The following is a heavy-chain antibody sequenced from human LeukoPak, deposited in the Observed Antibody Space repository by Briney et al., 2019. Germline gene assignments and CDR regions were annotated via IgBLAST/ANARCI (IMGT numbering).Heavy chain of an antibody. CDR1: GYSFTSYW. J-gene: IGHJ6*03. CDR3: ASNGLLHYYYMDV. V-gene: IGHV5-51*01. CDR2: IYPGDSDT. Sequence: GESLKISCKGSGYSFTSYWIGWVRQMPGKGLEWMVIIYPGDSDTRYGPSFQGQVTISADKSISTAYLQWSSLKASDTAMYYCASNGLLHYYYMDVWGKGTTVTVSS.